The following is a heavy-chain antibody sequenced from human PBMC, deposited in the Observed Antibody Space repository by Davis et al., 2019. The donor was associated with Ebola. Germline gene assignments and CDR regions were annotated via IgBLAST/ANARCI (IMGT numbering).Heavy chain of an antibody. CDR2: IWYDGSNK. J-gene: IGHJ4*02. CDR1: GFTFSSYG. Sequence: GESLKISCAASGFTFSSYGMHWVRQAPGKGLEWVAVIWYDGSNKYYADSVKGRFTISRDNSKNTLYLQMNSLRAEDTAVYYCAREELLSHDYGDYYFDYWGQGTLVTVSS. CDR3: AREELLSHDYGDYYFDY. D-gene: IGHD4-17*01. V-gene: IGHV3-33*01.